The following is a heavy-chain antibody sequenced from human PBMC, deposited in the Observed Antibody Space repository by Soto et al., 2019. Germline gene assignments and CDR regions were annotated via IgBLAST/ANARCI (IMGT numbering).Heavy chain of an antibody. Sequence: SETLSLTCAVSGGSISSSNWWSWVRQPPGKGLEWIGEIYHSGSTNYNPSLKSRVTISVDKSKNQFSLKLSSVTAADTAVYYCARRGDCSSTSCYYYYGMDVWGQGTTVTVSS. V-gene: IGHV4-4*02. CDR3: ARRGDCSSTSCYYYYGMDV. J-gene: IGHJ6*02. CDR1: GGSISSSNW. D-gene: IGHD2-2*01. CDR2: IYHSGST.